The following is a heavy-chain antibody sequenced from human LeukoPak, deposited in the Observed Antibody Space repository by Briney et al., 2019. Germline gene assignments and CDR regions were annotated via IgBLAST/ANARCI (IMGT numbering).Heavy chain of an antibody. Sequence: GASAKVSCKASGGTFSSYAISWVRQAPGQGLEWMGGIIPIFGTANYAQKFQGRVTITADESTSTAYMELSSLRSEDTAVYYCARHGTGEYYYYGMDVWGQGTTVTVSS. V-gene: IGHV1-69*13. CDR3: ARHGTGEYYYYGMDV. D-gene: IGHD3/OR15-3a*01. CDR2: IIPIFGTA. J-gene: IGHJ6*02. CDR1: GGTFSSYA.